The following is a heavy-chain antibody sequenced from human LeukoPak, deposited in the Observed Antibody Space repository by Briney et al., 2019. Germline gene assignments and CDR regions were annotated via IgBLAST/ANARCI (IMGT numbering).Heavy chain of an antibody. CDR3: AKLLNDYGDYYFDY. V-gene: IGHV3-21*04. CDR2: ISSSSSYI. J-gene: IGHJ4*02. D-gene: IGHD4-17*01. CDR1: GFTFSSYS. Sequence: GGSLRLSCAASGFTFSSYSMNWVRQAPGKGLEWVSSISSSSSYIYYADSVKGRFTISRDNSKNTLYLQMNSLRAEDTAVYYCAKLLNDYGDYYFDYWGQGTLVTVSS.